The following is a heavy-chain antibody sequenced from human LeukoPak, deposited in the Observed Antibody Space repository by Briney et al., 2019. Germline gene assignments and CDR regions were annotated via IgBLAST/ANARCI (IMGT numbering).Heavy chain of an antibody. J-gene: IGHJ5*02. D-gene: IGHD2-8*01. CDR3: ARESIGYCTNGVCYTSGWFDP. CDR1: GGSISSGGYY. V-gene: IGHV4-61*08. CDR2: IYYSGST. Sequence: SETLSLTCTVSGGSISSGGYYWSWIRQPPGKGLEWIGYIYYSGSTNYNPSLKSRVTISVDTSKNQFSLKLSSVTAADTAVYYCARESIGYCTNGVCYTSGWFDPWGQGTLDTVSS.